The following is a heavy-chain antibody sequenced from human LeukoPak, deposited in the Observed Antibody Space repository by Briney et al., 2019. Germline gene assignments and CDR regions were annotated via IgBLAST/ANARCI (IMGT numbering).Heavy chain of an antibody. CDR3: ARLNIVATIRGWFDP. D-gene: IGHD5-12*01. V-gene: IGHV4-39*07. J-gene: IGHJ5*02. CDR2: IYYSGYT. Sequence: SETLSFTCTVSGDSISSSGFYWAWIRQPPGKGLEWIGNIYYSGYTYYNPALKSRVTISVDTSMTQFSLKLPSVTAVDRAVYYCARLNIVATIRGWFDPSGQGILVTVSS. CDR1: GDSISSSGFY.